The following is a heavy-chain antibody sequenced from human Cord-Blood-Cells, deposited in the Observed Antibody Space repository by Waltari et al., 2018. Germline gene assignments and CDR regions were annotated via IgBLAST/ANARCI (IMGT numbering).Heavy chain of an antibody. Sequence: YMHWVRQAPGQGLEWMGWINPNSGGTNYAQKFQGWVTMTRDTSISTAYMELSRLRSDDTAVYYCARDSGSYFSAFDIRGQGTMVTVSS. V-gene: IGHV1-2*04. CDR3: ARDSGSYFSAFDI. J-gene: IGHJ3*02. CDR1: Y. D-gene: IGHD1-26*01. CDR2: INPNSGGT.